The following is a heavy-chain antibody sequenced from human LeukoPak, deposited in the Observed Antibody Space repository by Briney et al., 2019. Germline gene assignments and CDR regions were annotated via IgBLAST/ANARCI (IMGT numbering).Heavy chain of an antibody. V-gene: IGHV4-34*01. CDR1: GGSSSGYY. CDR3: ARGSGASWYVDY. Sequence: AETLSLTCSVYGGSSSGYYWSCIRQPPGKGLEWIGEIIHSGNINYNPSPKSRVTISVDTSKNQFSLKLTSVTAADTAVYYCARGSGASWYVDYWGQGTVVPVS. D-gene: IGHD2-2*01. CDR2: IIHSGNI. J-gene: IGHJ4*02.